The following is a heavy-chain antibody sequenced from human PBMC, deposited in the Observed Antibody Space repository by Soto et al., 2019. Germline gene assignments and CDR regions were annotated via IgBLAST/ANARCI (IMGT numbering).Heavy chain of an antibody. CDR3: ARVPELRIYYNYGMDV. CDR2: TYYRSKWYN. J-gene: IGHJ6*02. D-gene: IGHD1-26*01. CDR1: GDSVSSNSAA. Sequence: PSQTLSLTCAISGDSVSSNSAAWNWISQSPSRGLEWLGRTYYRSKWYNDYAVSVKSRITINPDTSKNQSSLQLNSVTPEDTAVYYCARVPELRIYYNYGMDVWGQGTTVTVSS. V-gene: IGHV6-1*01.